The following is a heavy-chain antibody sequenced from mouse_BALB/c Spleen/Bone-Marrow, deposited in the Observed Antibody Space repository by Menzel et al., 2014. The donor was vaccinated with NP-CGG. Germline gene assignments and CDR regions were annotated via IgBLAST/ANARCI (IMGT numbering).Heavy chain of an antibody. J-gene: IGHJ3*01. CDR3: VRSDDGWFAY. CDR1: GFTFNTYA. Sequence: EVKLEESGGGLVQPKGSLKLSCAASGFTFNTYAMNWVCQAPGKGLEWVARIRSKSNNYATYYADSVKDRFTISRDDSQSMLYPQMNNLKTEDTAMYYCVRSDDGWFAYWGQGTLVTVSA. V-gene: IGHV10-1*02. D-gene: IGHD2-3*01. CDR2: IRSKSNNYAT.